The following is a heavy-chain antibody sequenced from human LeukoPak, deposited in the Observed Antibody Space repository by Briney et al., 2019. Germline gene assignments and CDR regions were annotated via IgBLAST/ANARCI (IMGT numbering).Heavy chain of an antibody. CDR3: ARSSVGARRRIDY. CDR2: MNPNSGNT. D-gene: IGHD1-26*01. Sequence: ASVKVSCKASGYTFTSYDINWVRQATGQGLEWMGWMNPNSGNTGYAQKFQGRVTMTRSTSINTAYMELNSLTSEDTAVYYCARSSVGARRRIDYWAREAWSPSPQ. J-gene: IGHJ4*02. CDR1: GYTFTSYD. V-gene: IGHV1-8*01.